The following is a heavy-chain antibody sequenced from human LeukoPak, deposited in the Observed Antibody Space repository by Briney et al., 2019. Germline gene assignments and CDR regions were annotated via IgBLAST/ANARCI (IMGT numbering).Heavy chain of an antibody. D-gene: IGHD3-10*01. CDR3: MRDYMGWFDP. V-gene: IGHV3-30-3*01. Sequence: GGSLRLSCAASGFTFSNYAMHWVRQAPGKGLEWVSIISLDGGTEFYADSVKGRFTISRDTASNTMHLEMNNLRIEDTAVYYCMRDYMGWFDPWGQGSLVTVSS. J-gene: IGHJ5*02. CDR1: GFTFSNYA. CDR2: ISLDGGTE.